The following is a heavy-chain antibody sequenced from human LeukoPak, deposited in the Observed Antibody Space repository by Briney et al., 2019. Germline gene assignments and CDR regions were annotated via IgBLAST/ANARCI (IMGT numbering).Heavy chain of an antibody. D-gene: IGHD1-1*01. CDR1: GYTFTSYG. Sequence: ASVKVSCKASGYTFTSYGISWARQAPGQGLEWMGWINAGNGNTKYSQEFQGRVTITRDTSASTAYMELSSLRSEDMAVYYCAREVWDWNLATNWFDPWGQGTLVTVSS. V-gene: IGHV1-3*03. J-gene: IGHJ5*02. CDR3: AREVWDWNLATNWFDP. CDR2: INAGNGNT.